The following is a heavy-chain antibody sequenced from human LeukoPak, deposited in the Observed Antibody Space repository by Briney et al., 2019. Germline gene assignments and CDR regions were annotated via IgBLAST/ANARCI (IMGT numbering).Heavy chain of an antibody. CDR3: ARHRAYSSSSPFDY. V-gene: IGHV4-59*08. Sequence: PSETLSLTCSVSGGSISMYWSWIRQPPGKGLEWIGHIYYTGSTNYNPSLKSRVTMFVDMSKNQFSLRLSSVTAADTAVYYCARHRAYSSSSPFDYWGQGTLVTVSS. J-gene: IGHJ4*02. CDR2: IYYTGST. D-gene: IGHD6-6*01. CDR1: GGSISMY.